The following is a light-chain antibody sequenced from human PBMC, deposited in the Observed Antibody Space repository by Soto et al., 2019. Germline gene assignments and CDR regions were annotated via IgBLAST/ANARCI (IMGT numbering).Light chain of an antibody. Sequence: QSVLTQPPSVSGAPGQRVTISCTGNSSNIGSPFDVHWYQHLPGTAPRLLIYANNNRPSGVPDRFSGSKPGTSASLAISGLQSEDEADYYCAAWDDSLNGWVFGGGTKLTVL. V-gene: IGLV1-40*01. CDR2: ANN. CDR1: SSNIGSPFD. CDR3: AAWDDSLNGWV. J-gene: IGLJ3*02.